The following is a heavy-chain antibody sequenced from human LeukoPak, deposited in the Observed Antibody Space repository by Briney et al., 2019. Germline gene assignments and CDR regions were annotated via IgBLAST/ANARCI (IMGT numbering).Heavy chain of an antibody. V-gene: IGHV3-21*01. D-gene: IGHD6-13*01. CDR2: ISSSSSYI. CDR3: ARAHRAMLYSSSWYSPSFFDY. J-gene: IGHJ4*02. Sequence: GGSLRLSCAASGFTFSSYSMNWVRQAPGKGLEWVSSISSSSSYIYYADSVKGRFTISRDNAKNSLYLQMNSLRAEDTAVYYCARAHRAMLYSSSWYSPSFFDYWGQGTLVTVSS. CDR1: GFTFSSYS.